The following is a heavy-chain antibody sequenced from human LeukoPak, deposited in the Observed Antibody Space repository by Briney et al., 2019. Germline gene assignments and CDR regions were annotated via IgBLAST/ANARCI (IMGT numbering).Heavy chain of an antibody. CDR2: MNPNSGNT. CDR1: GYTFTSYD. J-gene: IGHJ4*02. V-gene: IGHV1-8*03. CDR3: ARYGRSSWYYFDY. D-gene: IGHD6-13*01. Sequence: ASVKVSCKASGYTFTSYDINWVRQATGQGLEWMGWMNPNSGNTGYAQKFQGRVTITRNTSISTAYMVLSSLRSEDTAVYYCARYGRSSWYYFDYWGQGTLVTVSS.